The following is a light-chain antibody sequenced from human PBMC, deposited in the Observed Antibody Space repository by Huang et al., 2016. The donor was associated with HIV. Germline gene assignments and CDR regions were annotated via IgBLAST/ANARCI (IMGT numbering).Light chain of an antibody. Sequence: IQLTQSPSSLSTSVGDRITITCRASQSINHYFTWYQQKPGKAPKFLIYGASTLDTGVPSRFSGSGSGTDFTLTISGLQHEDFATYYCQQLNSYPLTFGGGTKVEIK. CDR2: GAS. CDR3: QQLNSYPLT. J-gene: IGKJ4*01. V-gene: IGKV1-9*01. CDR1: QSINHY.